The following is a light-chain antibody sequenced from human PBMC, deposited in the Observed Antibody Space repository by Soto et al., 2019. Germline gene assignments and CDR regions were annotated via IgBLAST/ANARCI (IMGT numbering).Light chain of an antibody. J-gene: IGKJ4*01. Sequence: AIQLTQSPSSLSASIGDRVTITCRARQGIGSALAWYQQAPGKPPKLLIFDASTLENGVPSRFCGGGSGTDFTLTISSLQPEDFATYYCLLFNTYPQAFGGGTKVEIK. V-gene: IGKV1-13*02. CDR2: DAS. CDR3: LLFNTYPQA. CDR1: QGIGSA.